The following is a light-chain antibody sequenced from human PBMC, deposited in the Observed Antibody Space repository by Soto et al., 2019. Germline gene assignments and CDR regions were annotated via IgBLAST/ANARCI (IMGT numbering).Light chain of an antibody. J-gene: IGLJ1*01. CDR1: SSDVGYYNY. Sequence: QSALTQPPSASLSPGQSVTIACTGTSSDVGYYNYVSWYQQPPGKAPKLLIYDVSKRPSGVPDRFSGSKSGNTASLTVSGLQAEDEGDYYCSSYAGSNYPYVFGTGTKVTVL. CDR3: SSYAGSNYPYV. V-gene: IGLV2-8*01. CDR2: DVS.